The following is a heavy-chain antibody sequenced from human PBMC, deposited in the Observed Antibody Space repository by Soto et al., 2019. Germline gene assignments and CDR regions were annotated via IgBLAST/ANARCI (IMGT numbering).Heavy chain of an antibody. CDR2: IYYSGTT. CDR1: GGSISSTPYY. D-gene: IGHD3-22*01. CDR3: ARHRQYYDTSGYQQRYFDY. Sequence: QLQLQESGPGLVKPSETLSLTCSVSGGSISSTPYYWGWIRQPPGKGLEWLGTIYYSGTTSYNPSLKSRVIISVDTSNNQFFLKLRSVTAADTAVYYCARHRQYYDTSGYQQRYFDYWGQGTQVTVSS. V-gene: IGHV4-39*01. J-gene: IGHJ4*02.